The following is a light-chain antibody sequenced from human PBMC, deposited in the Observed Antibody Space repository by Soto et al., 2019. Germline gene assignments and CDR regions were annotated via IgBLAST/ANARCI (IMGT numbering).Light chain of an antibody. J-gene: IGKJ2*01. V-gene: IGKV2-28*01. CDR1: QSLLHSNGYNY. Sequence: DIVMTQSPLSLPVTPGEPASISCRSSQSLLHSNGYNYLDWYLQKPGQSPQLLIYLGSNRASGVPDRFSGSGSGTDFTLKITRLEAEPVRVYYCMQAIQTAYTFGQGTKVDI. CDR3: MQAIQTAYT. CDR2: LGS.